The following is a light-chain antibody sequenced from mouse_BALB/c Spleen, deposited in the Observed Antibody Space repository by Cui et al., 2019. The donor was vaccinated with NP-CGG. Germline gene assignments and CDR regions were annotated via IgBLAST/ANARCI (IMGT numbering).Light chain of an antibody. V-gene: IGLV1*01. CDR1: TGAVTTSNY. Sequence: AVVTQESALTTSPGETVTLTCRSSTGAVTTSNYANWVHKKPDHLFTGLIGGTNNRAPGVPARFSGSLIGDKAALTITGAQTEDEAIYFCALWYSNHWVFGGGTKLTVL. CDR2: GTN. CDR3: ALWYSNHWV. J-gene: IGLJ1*01.